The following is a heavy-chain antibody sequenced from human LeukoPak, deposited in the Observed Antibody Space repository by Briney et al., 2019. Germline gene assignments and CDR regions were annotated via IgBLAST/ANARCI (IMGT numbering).Heavy chain of an antibody. J-gene: IGHJ4*02. Sequence: GGSLRLSCAVSGFTVRSNYMNWIRQAPGKGLEWVSSISSSSSYIYYADSVKGRFTISRDNAKNSLYLQMNSLRAEDTAVYYCARFLGRLNPIDYWGQGTLVTVSS. CDR2: ISSSSSYI. D-gene: IGHD3-3*01. CDR3: ARFLGRLNPIDY. V-gene: IGHV3-21*01. CDR1: GFTVRSNY.